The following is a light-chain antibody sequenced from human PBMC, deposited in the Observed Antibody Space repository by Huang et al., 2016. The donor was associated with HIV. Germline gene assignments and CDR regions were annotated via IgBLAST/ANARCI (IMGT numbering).Light chain of an antibody. V-gene: IGKV4-1*01. CDR1: QSILYSSTDKSY. CDR2: WAS. J-gene: IGKJ3*01. CDR3: QQYYGSPFT. Sequence: DIVMTQSPDSLAVSLGERATINCKSSQSILYSSTDKSYLAWYHQKPGQPPKLLIYWASTRESGVPDRFSGSGSGTDFTLTISSLQAEDVAVYYCQQYYGSPFTFGPGTKVDIK.